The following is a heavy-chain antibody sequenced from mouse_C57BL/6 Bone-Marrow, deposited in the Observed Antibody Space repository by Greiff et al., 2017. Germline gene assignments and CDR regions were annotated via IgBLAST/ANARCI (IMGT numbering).Heavy chain of an antibody. D-gene: IGHD6-1*01. CDR1: GFTFSSYG. Sequence: EVHLVESGGDLVKPGGSLKLSCAASGFTFSSYGMSWVRQTPDKRLEWVATISSGGSYTYYPDSVKGRFTISRDNAKNTLYLQMSSLKSEDTARYYCARQGRRLFAYWGQGTLVTVSA. V-gene: IGHV5-6*01. CDR2: ISSGGSYT. J-gene: IGHJ3*01. CDR3: ARQGRRLFAY.